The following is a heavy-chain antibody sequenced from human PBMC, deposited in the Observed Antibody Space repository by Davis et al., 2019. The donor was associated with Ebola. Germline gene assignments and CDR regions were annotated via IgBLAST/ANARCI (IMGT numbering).Heavy chain of an antibody. D-gene: IGHD1-26*01. J-gene: IGHJ4*02. Sequence: PGGSLRLSCVASGFIFSDHYMSWIRQAPGKGLEWISYISSSGMTTYHADSVRGRFTISRDNAKNSLHLQMNSVRAEDTAVYYCARDASGSYFNLVDYWGQGTLVTVSS. CDR1: GFIFSDHY. CDR2: ISSSGMTT. V-gene: IGHV3-11*04. CDR3: ARDASGSYFNLVDY.